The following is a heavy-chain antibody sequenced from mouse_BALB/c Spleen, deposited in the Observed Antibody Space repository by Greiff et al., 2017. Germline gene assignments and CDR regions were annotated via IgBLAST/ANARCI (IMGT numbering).Heavy chain of an antibody. CDR3: ARGEIWFAY. V-gene: IGHV2-9*02. J-gene: IGHJ3*01. Sequence: VQLHQSGPGLVAPSQSLSITCTVSGFSLTSYGVHWVRQPPGKGLEWLGVIWAGGSTNYNSALMSRLSISKDNSKSQVFLKMNSLQTDDTAMYYCARGEIWFAYWGQGTLVTVSA. CDR1: GFSLTSYG. CDR2: IWAGGST.